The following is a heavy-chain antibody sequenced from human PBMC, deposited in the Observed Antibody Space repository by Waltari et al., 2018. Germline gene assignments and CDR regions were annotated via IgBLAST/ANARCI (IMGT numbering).Heavy chain of an antibody. Sequence: QVQLVESGGGVVQPGTSLRLSCTTPGFPFNTYTMQWVRQAPGKGLEWVALISYDGNSKYYADSVKGRFTISRDDSKNTLFLQMDSLSSDDTAIYFCARDSRRGVVVRVFWGQGTLVAVSS. CDR3: ARDSRRGVVVRVF. V-gene: IGHV3-30-3*01. D-gene: IGHD2-15*01. CDR2: ISYDGNSK. J-gene: IGHJ1*01. CDR1: GFPFNTYT.